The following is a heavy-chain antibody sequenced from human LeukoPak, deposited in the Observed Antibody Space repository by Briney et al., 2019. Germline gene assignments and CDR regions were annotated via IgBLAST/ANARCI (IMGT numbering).Heavy chain of an antibody. V-gene: IGHV1-69*04. J-gene: IGHJ5*02. CDR2: IIPIVNMV. CDR1: GDAFSTYV. Sequence: SVKVSCKASGDAFSTYVFTWVRQAPGQGLEWMGRIIPIVNMVDYAEEFQGRVSITADKSTSTAYMELSSLRSEDTAVYYCARGSITIFGVVIPWFDPWGQGTLVTVSS. D-gene: IGHD3-3*01. CDR3: ARGSITIFGVVIPWFDP.